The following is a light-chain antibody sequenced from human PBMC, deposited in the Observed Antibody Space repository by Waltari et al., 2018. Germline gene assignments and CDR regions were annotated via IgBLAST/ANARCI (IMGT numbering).Light chain of an antibody. V-gene: IGKV3-20*01. CDR2: GAS. Sequence: VILTQSPATLSLSPGERATLSCRASQSVSTYLAWYQQKPGQATRLLIYGASSRATGIPDRVSGSGSGTEFTLTISSLEPEDFAVYYCQKYSSSPLTFGGGTKVEIK. CDR1: QSVSTY. J-gene: IGKJ4*01. CDR3: QKYSSSPLT.